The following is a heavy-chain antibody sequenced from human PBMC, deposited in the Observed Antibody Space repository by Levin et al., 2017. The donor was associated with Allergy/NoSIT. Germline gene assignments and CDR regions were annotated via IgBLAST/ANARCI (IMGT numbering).Heavy chain of an antibody. J-gene: IGHJ4*02. D-gene: IGHD2-21*02. Sequence: GGSLRLSCKGSGYSFTRYWIGWVRQMSGKGLEWMGSIFPGDSDLRYSPSFQGQVTISADRSIKTAYLQWSSLKASDSAMYYCASGGDYYSVDYWGQGTLVTVSS. CDR2: IFPGDSDL. V-gene: IGHV5-51*01. CDR3: ASGGDYYSVDY. CDR1: GYSFTRYW.